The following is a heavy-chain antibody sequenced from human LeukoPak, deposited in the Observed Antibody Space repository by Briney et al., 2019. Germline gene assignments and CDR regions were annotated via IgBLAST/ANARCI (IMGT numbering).Heavy chain of an antibody. CDR2: INHSGST. V-gene: IGHV4-34*01. D-gene: IGHD4-17*01. CDR1: GFSVSNAW. J-gene: IGHJ3*02. CDR3: ARVHGDYARLNAFDI. Sequence: PGGSLRLSCAASGFSVSNAWMSWIRQPPGKGLEWIGEINHSGSTNYNPSLKSRVTISVDTSKNQFSLKLSSVTAADTAVYYCARVHGDYARLNAFDIWGQGTMVTVSS.